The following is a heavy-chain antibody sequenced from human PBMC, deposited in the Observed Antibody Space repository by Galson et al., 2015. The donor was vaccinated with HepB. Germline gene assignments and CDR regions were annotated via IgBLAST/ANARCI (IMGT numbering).Heavy chain of an antibody. CDR1: GYVFSDYA. Sequence: SVKVSCKASGYVFSDYAINWVRQAPGQGLEWMGWINTNTGNPTYAQGFTGRFVFSLDTSVSTTYLQISSLKVEDTAVYYCARVGLRYFDWFGVDGLDVWGQGTTVTVSS. J-gene: IGHJ6*02. CDR2: INTNTGNP. CDR3: ARVGLRYFDWFGVDGLDV. D-gene: IGHD3-9*01. V-gene: IGHV7-4-1*02.